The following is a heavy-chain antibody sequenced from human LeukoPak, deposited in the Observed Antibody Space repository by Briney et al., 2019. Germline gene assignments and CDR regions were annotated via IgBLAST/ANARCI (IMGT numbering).Heavy chain of an antibody. D-gene: IGHD2-21*02. V-gene: IGHV1-2*02. J-gene: IGHJ6*02. CDR1: GYTFTGYY. Sequence: ASVKVPCKASGYTFTGYYMHWVRQAPGQGLEWMGWINPNSGGTNYAQKFQGRVTMTRDTSISTAYMELSRLRSDDTAVYYCARSDDIVVVTATRPPLYGMDVWGQGTTVTVSS. CDR2: INPNSGGT. CDR3: ARSDDIVVVTATRPPLYGMDV.